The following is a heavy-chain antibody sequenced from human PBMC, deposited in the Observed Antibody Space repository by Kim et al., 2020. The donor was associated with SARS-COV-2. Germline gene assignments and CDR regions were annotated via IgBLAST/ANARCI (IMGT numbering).Heavy chain of an antibody. CDR3: ARGRAGVVPSPILCIGPHYDSFIMEV. CDR2: INNSGSI. V-gene: IGHV4-34*01. Sequence: SETLSLTCAVYGGSFSGYHWSWIRQPPGKGLEWMWEINNSGSINYNPSLNIRVTISISTSKNQFSLKLTSWTAADTGFYFCARGRAGVVPSPILCIGPHYDSFIMEVWRHGTTVTVSS. CDR1: GGSFSGYH. J-gene: IGHJ6*02. D-gene: IGHD3-3*01.